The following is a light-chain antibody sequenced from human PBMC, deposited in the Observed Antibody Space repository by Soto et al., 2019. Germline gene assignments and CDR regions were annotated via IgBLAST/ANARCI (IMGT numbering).Light chain of an antibody. J-gene: IGLJ1*01. CDR2: SNN. V-gene: IGLV1-44*01. Sequence: QSVLTQPPSASGTPGQRVIISCSGSSSNIGSNTVNWYQQLPGTAPKLLVYSNNQRPSGVPDRFSGSKSGTSASLAISGLQSEDEADYYCAAWDDSLNGYVFGTGTKLPVL. CDR1: SSNIGSNT. CDR3: AAWDDSLNGYV.